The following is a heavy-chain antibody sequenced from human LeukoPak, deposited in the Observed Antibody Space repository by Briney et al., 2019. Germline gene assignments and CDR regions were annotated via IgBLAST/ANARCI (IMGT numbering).Heavy chain of an antibody. V-gene: IGHV3-21*01. CDR1: GFTFSSYS. CDR2: ISSSSSYI. CDR3: ARDVTHRAGAMKKSHPGIDY. Sequence: GGPLRLSCAASGFTFSSYSMNWVRQAPGKGLEWVSSISSSSSYIYYADSVKGRFTNSRDNAKNSLYLQMNSLRAEDTAVYYCARDVTHRAGAMKKSHPGIDYWGQGTLVTVSS. D-gene: IGHD2-2*01. J-gene: IGHJ4*02.